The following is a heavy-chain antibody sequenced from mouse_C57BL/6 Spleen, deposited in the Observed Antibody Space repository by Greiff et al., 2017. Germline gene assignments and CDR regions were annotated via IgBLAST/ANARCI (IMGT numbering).Heavy chain of an antibody. D-gene: IGHD1-1*01. Sequence: QVQLQQPGAELVMPGASVKLSCKASGYTFTSYWMHWVKQRPGQGLEWIGEIDPSDSYTNYNQKFKGKSTLTVDKSSSTAYMQLSSLTSEDSAVYYCARSRSSHYARDYWGQGTSVTVSS. J-gene: IGHJ4*01. CDR1: GYTFTSYW. CDR2: IDPSDSYT. CDR3: ARSRSSHYARDY. V-gene: IGHV1-69*01.